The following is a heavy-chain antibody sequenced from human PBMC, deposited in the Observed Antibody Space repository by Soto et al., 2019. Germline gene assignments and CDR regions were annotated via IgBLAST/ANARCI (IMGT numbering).Heavy chain of an antibody. CDR2: IYHSGST. D-gene: IGHD3-3*01. V-gene: IGHV4-4*02. J-gene: IGHJ2*01. CDR3: ARALIAGGSYYDFWSGYLSWYFDL. Sequence: QVQLQESGPGLVKPSGTLSLTCAVSGGSISSSNWWSWVRQPPGKGLEWIGEIYHSGSTNYNPSLKSRVTISVDKSKNQFSLKLSSVTAADTAVYYCARALIAGGSYYDFWSGYLSWYFDLWGRGTLVTVSS. CDR1: GGSISSSNW.